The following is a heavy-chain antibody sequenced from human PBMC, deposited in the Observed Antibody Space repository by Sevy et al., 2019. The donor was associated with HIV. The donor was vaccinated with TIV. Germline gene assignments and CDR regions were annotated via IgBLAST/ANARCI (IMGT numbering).Heavy chain of an antibody. CDR1: GGSISSYY. J-gene: IGHJ4*01. D-gene: IGHD3-22*01. CDR2: IYYSENT. V-gene: IGHV4-59*01. CDR3: ARTHYDSSGYYSPSAHYYFDY. Sequence: SETLSLTCTVSGGSISSYYWSWIRQPPGKGLEWIGYIYYSENTNYNPSLKSRVTISVDTSKNQFSLKLSSVTAADTAVYYCARTHYDSSGYYSPSAHYYFDYWGHGTLVTVSS.